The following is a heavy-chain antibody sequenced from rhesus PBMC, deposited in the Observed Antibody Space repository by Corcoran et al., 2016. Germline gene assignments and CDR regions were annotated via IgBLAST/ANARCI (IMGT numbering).Heavy chain of an antibody. CDR3: ARRDTATAYFDY. D-gene: IGHD5-12*01. J-gene: IGHJ4*01. CDR2: SGGTSGKT. V-gene: IGHV4-127*01. CDR1: GYSISSGYG. Sequence: QVQLQESGPGLVKPSETLSLTCAVSGYSISSGYGWSWIRQPPGKGLERIGFSGGTSGKTTYDPSLPSRVTITKDPAENQFSLKLTSVTAADMAVYYCARRDTATAYFDYWGQGVLVTVSS.